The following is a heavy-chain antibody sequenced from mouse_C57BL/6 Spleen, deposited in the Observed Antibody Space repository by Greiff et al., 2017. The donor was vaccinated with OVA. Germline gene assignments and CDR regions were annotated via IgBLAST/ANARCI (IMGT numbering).Heavy chain of an antibody. Sequence: EVQVVESGGGLVKPAGSLKLSCAASGFTFSSYTMSWVRQTPEKRLEWVATISGGGGNTYYPDSVKGRFTISRDNAKNTLYLQMSSLRSEDTALYYCARNYYGSSYDYAMDYWGQGTSVTVSS. J-gene: IGHJ4*01. CDR2: ISGGGGNT. CDR3: ARNYYGSSYDYAMDY. D-gene: IGHD1-1*01. V-gene: IGHV5-9*01. CDR1: GFTFSSYT.